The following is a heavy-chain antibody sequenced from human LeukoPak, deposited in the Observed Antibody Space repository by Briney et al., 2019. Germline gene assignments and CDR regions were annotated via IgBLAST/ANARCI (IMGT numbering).Heavy chain of an antibody. CDR3: AGRPKVDEIKAAAGTGDAFDI. CDR1: GGSFSGYY. J-gene: IGHJ3*02. Sequence: SETLSLTCAVYGGSFSGYYWSWIRQPPGKGLEWIGEINHSGSTNYNPSLKSRVTISVDTSKNQFSLKLSSVTAADTAVYYCAGRPKVDEIKAAAGTGDAFDIWGQGTMVTVSS. V-gene: IGHV4-34*01. D-gene: IGHD6-13*01. CDR2: INHSGST.